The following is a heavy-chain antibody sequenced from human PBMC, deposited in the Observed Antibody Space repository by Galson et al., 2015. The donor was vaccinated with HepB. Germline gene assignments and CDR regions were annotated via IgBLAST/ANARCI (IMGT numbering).Heavy chain of an antibody. V-gene: IGHV3-48*01. CDR1: GFTFSSYS. CDR2: ISSSSSTI. D-gene: IGHD3-16*02. J-gene: IGHJ6*03. Sequence: SLRLSCAASGFTFSSYSMNWVRQAPGKGLEWVSYISSSSSTIYYADSVKGRFTISRDNAKNSLYLQMNSLRAEDTAVYYCARSYYDYIWGSYRYYYYYYMDVWGKGTTVTVSS. CDR3: ARSYYDYIWGSYRYYYYYYMDV.